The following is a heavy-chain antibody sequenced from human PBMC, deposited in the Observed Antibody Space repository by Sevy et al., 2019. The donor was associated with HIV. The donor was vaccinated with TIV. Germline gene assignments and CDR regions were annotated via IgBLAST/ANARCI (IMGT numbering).Heavy chain of an antibody. V-gene: IGHV1-18*01. CDR1: GYTFTSYG. Sequence: ASVKVSCKASGYTFTSYGISWVRQAPGQGLEWMGWISAYNGNTNYAQKLQGRATMTTDTSTSTAYMELRSLRSDDTAVYYCARGRVHPGIAVAGIVKANAEYFQHWGRGTLVTVSS. CDR3: ARGRVHPGIAVAGIVKANAEYFQH. D-gene: IGHD6-19*01. CDR2: ISAYNGNT. J-gene: IGHJ1*01.